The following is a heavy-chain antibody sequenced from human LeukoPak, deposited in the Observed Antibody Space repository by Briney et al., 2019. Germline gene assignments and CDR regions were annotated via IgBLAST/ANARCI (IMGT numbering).Heavy chain of an antibody. CDR3: ARSSYYYDSFDS. Sequence: PSETLSLTCTVSGGSISSYYWHWIRQPPGKGLEWIGYIYCSGSTDYNPSLKSRVTISVDTSKNQFSLYLSSVTAADTAHYYCARSSYYYDSFDSWGQGTLVTVSS. J-gene: IGHJ4*02. CDR2: IYCSGST. V-gene: IGHV4-59*08. D-gene: IGHD3-22*01. CDR1: GGSISSYY.